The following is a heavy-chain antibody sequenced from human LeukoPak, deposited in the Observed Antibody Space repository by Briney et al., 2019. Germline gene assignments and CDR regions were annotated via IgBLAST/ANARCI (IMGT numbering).Heavy chain of an antibody. V-gene: IGHV1-69*13. CDR3: ARGPHPNPFGELYDY. D-gene: IGHD3-10*01. J-gene: IGHJ4*02. Sequence: RASVKVSCKASGGTFSSYAISWVRQAPGQGLEWMGGIIPIFGTANYAQKFQGRVTITADESTSTAYMELSSLRSEDTAVYYCARGPHPNPFGELYDYWGQGTLVTVSS. CDR2: IIPIFGTA. CDR1: GGTFSSYA.